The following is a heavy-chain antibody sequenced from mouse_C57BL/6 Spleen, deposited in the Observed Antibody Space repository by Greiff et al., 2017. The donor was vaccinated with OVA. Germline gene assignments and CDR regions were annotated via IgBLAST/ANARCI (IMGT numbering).Heavy chain of an antibody. CDR2: FYPGSGST. Sequence: QVQLKQSGAELVKPGASVKLSCKASGYTFTEYSIHWVKQRSGQGLEWIGWFYPGSGSTKYNEKFKDKATLTVDKSSSTAYMPLRRLTSEDSAVYFCGGHEGGTYYAMDDWGQGTSVTVSS. CDR3: GGHEGGTYYAMDD. D-gene: IGHD3-3*01. V-gene: IGHV1-62-2*01. CDR1: GYTFTEYS. J-gene: IGHJ4*01.